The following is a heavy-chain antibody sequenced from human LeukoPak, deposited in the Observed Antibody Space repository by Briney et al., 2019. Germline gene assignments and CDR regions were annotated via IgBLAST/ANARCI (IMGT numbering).Heavy chain of an antibody. D-gene: IGHD3-9*01. V-gene: IGHV3-21*05. CDR2: IIISGSYI. CDR1: GVSFSSYS. J-gene: IGHJ4*02. Sequence: GGSLRVSCAASGVSFSSYSMNCVRQTPGEGVGWVSYIIISGSYIFYADSVKGRFTISRDNAKNSLYLQMNNLRAEDTAVYYCARGYDILTGPGYFDYWGQGTLVTVSS. CDR3: ARGYDILTGPGYFDY.